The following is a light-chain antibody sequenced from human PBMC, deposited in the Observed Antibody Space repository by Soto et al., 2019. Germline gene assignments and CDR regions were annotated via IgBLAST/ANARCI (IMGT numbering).Light chain of an antibody. CDR1: SSDVGGYNY. Sequence: QSVLTQPASVCGSPGQSITISCTGTSSDVGGYNYVSWYQQHPGKAPKLMIYDVSNRPSGVSNRFSGSKSGNTASLTISGLQAEDEADYYCSSYTSSSTLGVVFGGGTKVTVL. CDR2: DVS. J-gene: IGLJ2*01. CDR3: SSYTSSSTLGVV. V-gene: IGLV2-14*01.